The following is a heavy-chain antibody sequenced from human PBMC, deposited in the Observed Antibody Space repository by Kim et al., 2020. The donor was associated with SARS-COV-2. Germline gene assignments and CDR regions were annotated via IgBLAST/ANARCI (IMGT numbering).Heavy chain of an antibody. CDR2: IIPIFGTA. V-gene: IGHV1-69*13. CDR3: ARVSYYDSSGYPPPGYYYYGMDV. CDR1: GGTFSSYA. Sequence: SVKVSCKASGGTFSSYAISWVRQAPGQGLEWMGGIIPIFGTANYAQKFQGRVTITADESTSTAYMELSSLRSEDTAVYYCARVSYYDSSGYPPPGYYYYGMDVWGQGTTVTVSS. D-gene: IGHD3-22*01. J-gene: IGHJ6*02.